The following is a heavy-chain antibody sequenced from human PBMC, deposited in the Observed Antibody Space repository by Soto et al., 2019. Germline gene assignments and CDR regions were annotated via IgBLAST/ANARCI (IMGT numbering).Heavy chain of an antibody. CDR2: INHSGST. CDR3: ARGRPISMVRGVIIVGFDP. D-gene: IGHD3-10*01. CDR1: GGSFSAYC. V-gene: IGHV4-34*01. J-gene: IGHJ5*02. Sequence: PSETLSLTCAVYGGSFSAYCWSWIRQPPGKGLEWIGEINHSGSTNYNPSLKSRVTISVDTSKNQFSLKLSSVTAADTAVYYCARGRPISMVRGVIIVGFDPWGQGTQVTVSS.